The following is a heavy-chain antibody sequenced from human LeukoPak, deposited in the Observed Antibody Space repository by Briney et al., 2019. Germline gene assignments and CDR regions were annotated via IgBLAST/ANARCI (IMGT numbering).Heavy chain of an antibody. J-gene: IGHJ3*02. CDR2: LSYDGSNK. D-gene: IGHD3-10*01. CDR3: AKFGLAGSGRYHDAFDI. V-gene: IGHV3-30-3*02. Sequence: GRSLRLSCAASGFTFSSYAMHWVRQAPGKGLEWVAVLSYDGSNKYYADSVKGRFTISRDNSKNTLYLQMNSLRAEDAAVYYCAKFGLAGSGRYHDAFDIWGQGTMVTVSS. CDR1: GFTFSSYA.